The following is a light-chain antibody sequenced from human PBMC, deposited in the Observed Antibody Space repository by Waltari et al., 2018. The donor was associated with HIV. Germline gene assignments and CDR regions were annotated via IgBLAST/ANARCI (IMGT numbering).Light chain of an antibody. V-gene: IGLV4-69*01. CDR3: QTWGTGIV. CDR2: LNSDGSH. Sequence: QLVLTQSPSASASLRASVKLTCTLSSGHSYYVIAWHQQQPEKGPRFLLKLNSDGSHSKGDGIPDRFSGSSSGSERYLTISSLQSEDEADYYCQTWGTGIVFGGGTKLTVL. J-gene: IGLJ2*01. CDR1: SGHSYYV.